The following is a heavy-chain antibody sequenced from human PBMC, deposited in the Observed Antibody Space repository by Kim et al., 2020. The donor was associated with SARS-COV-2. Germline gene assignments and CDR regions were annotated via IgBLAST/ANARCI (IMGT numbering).Heavy chain of an antibody. D-gene: IGHD3-10*01. CDR2: INHSGST. V-gene: IGHV4-34*01. J-gene: IGHJ5*02. CDR1: GGSFSGYY. Sequence: SETLSLTCAVYGGSFSGYYWSWIRQPPGKGLEWIGEINHSGSTNYNPSLKSRVTISVDTSKNQFSLKLSSVTAADTAVYYCARGARRGWFDPWGQGTLVTVSS. CDR3: ARGARRGWFDP.